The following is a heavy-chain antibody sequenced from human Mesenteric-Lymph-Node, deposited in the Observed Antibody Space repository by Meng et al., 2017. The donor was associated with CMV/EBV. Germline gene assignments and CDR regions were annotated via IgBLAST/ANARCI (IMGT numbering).Heavy chain of an antibody. J-gene: IGHJ4*02. Sequence: YDGSFSGYYCNWIRQPPGKGLEWIGEINHSGSTNYNPSLKSRVTISVDTSKNQFSLKLTSVAAADTAVYYCARGLRGIAAARVGFDYWGQGTLVTVSS. CDR1: DGSFSGYY. D-gene: IGHD6-13*01. V-gene: IGHV4-34*01. CDR3: ARGLRGIAAARVGFDY. CDR2: INHSGST.